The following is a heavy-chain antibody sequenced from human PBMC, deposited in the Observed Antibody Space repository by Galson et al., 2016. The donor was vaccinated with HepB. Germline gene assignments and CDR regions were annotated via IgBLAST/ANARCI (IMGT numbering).Heavy chain of an antibody. J-gene: IGHJ2*01. CDR3: ARIARGSSYTLGYFDL. CDR2: IGTLHDS. V-gene: IGHV3-13*04. CDR1: GFTFRSYD. D-gene: IGHD6-13*01. Sequence: SLRLSCAASGFTFRSYDMSWVRHSTGKGLEWVAAIGTLHDSFFPDSVQGRFSISRENVKNSLYLQLNRLRAGDTAVYYCARIARGSSYTLGYFDLWGRGTLVTVSS.